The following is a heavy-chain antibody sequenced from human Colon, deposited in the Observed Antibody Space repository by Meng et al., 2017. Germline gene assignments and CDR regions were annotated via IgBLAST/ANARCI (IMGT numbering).Heavy chain of an antibody. CDR1: GFTFSSYA. CDR2: ISYDGSNK. Sequence: GSLRLSCAASGFTFSSYAMHWVRQAPGKGLEWVAVISYDGSNKYYADSVKGRFTISRDNSKNTLYLQMNSLRAEDTAVYYCARTPDSSGWYYFDYWGQGTLVTVSS. D-gene: IGHD6-19*01. V-gene: IGHV3-30*04. J-gene: IGHJ4*02. CDR3: ARTPDSSGWYYFDY.